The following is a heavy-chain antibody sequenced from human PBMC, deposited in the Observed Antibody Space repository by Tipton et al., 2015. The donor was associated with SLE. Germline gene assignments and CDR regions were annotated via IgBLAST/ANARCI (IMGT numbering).Heavy chain of an antibody. CDR1: GFTFSSYS. Sequence: SLRLSCAASGFTFSSYSMNWVRQAPGKGLEWVSSISSSSSYIYYADSVKGRFTISRDNAKNSLYLQMDSLRAEDTAVYDCARDGPGYSSSYYWGQGTLVTVSS. CDR3: ARDGPGYSSSYY. V-gene: IGHV3-21*01. CDR2: ISSSSSYI. D-gene: IGHD6-13*01. J-gene: IGHJ4*02.